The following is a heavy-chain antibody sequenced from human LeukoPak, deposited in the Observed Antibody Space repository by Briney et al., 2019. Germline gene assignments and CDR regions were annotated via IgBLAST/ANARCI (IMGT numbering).Heavy chain of an antibody. CDR2: IYYSGST. CDR3: ARGVLRFLEWFVEYNWFDP. D-gene: IGHD3-3*01. V-gene: IGHV4-30-4*08. CDR1: GGSISSGGYY. Sequence: SQTLSLTCTVSGGSISSGGYYWSWIRQHPGKGLEWIGYIYYSGSTYYNPSLKSRVTISVDTSKNQFSLKLNSVTAADTAVYYCARGVLRFLEWFVEYNWFDPWGQGTLVTVSS. J-gene: IGHJ5*02.